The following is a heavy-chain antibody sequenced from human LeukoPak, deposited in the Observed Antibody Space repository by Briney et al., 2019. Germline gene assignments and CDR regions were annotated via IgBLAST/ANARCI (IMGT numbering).Heavy chain of an antibody. CDR1: GFTFSGYA. D-gene: IGHD3-22*01. J-gene: IGHJ4*02. CDR3: ARDFNYYDSSGYYRHFDY. Sequence: GRSLRLSCAASGFTFSGYAMHWVRQAPVKGLEWVAVISYDGGNKYYVDSVKGRFTISRDNSRNTLYLQMNSLRTEDTAVYYCARDFNYYDSSGYYRHFDYWGQGTLVTVSS. CDR2: ISYDGGNK. V-gene: IGHV3-30-3*01.